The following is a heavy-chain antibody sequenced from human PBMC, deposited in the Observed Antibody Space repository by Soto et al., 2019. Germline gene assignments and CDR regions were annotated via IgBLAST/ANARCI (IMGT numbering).Heavy chain of an antibody. J-gene: IGHJ6*02. V-gene: IGHV3-23*01. CDR1: GFTFSTYA. Sequence: EVQLLESGGGLVQPGGSLRLSCAASGFTFSTYAMSWVRQAPGTGLEWVSGISGSGGSRYYADSVKGRFTISRDTSKSTLYLQMNSLRAEDTAVYYCAKGGPSGSYYYYYAMDVWGQGTTVTVSS. CDR2: ISGSGGSR. D-gene: IGHD1-26*01. CDR3: AKGGPSGSYYYYYAMDV.